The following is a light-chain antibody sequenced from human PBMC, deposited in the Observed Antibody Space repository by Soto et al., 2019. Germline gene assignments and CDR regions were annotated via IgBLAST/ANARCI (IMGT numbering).Light chain of an antibody. J-gene: IGLJ1*01. V-gene: IGLV1-44*01. CDR2: SNN. CDR3: AAWYDSMNSYV. Sequence: HSVRPQPPSASGTAGQRVTISCSGSTSNIGSNTVNWYQQLPGTTPKTLIYSNNQRPSGVPDRFSGSKSGTSGSLAISGLLSEDEADYYCAAWYDSMNSYVFGSGTKVTVL. CDR1: TSNIGSNT.